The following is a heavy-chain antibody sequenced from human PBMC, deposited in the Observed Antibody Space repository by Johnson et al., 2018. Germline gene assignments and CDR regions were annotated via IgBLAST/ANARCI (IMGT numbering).Heavy chain of an antibody. V-gene: IGHV1-46*04. CDR3: ARLAAPTDY. CDR1: GYTFTSYH. J-gene: IGHJ4*02. CDR2: INPSGGTT. Sequence: QVQLQESGTEVKKPGASVRVSCKASGYTFTSYHIHWVRQAPGQGLEWLGVINPSGGTTTYAQLLQGRVTLTRDTSANTVNMDLRRLRSEDTAVYYCARLAAPTDYWGQGILVTVSS. D-gene: IGHD6-13*01.